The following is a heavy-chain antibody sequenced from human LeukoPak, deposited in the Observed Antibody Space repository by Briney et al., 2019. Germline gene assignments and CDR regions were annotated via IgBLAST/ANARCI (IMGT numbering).Heavy chain of an antibody. CDR1: GYTFSDYY. CDR2: IIPNSGGT. CDR3: STEDKYCSSSTCGDS. D-gene: IGHD2-2*01. V-gene: IGHV1-2*02. J-gene: IGHJ4*02. Sequence: ASVKVSCRTSGYTFSDYYMHWVRQSPGQGLEWMGYIIPNSGGTTYAQKFQGRVTMTRDTSISAAYLDLSGLRSDDTAVYYCSTEDKYCSSSTCGDSWGQGTLVTVSS.